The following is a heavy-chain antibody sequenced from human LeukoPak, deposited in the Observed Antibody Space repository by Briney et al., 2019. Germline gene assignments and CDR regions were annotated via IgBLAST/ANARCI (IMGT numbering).Heavy chain of an antibody. Sequence: GRSLSLSCVASRFSFSTYGMHWVRQAPGKGLEWVATISYDGRDTYYADSVKGRFTISRDNSKNTLYLKLSSLRSEDTAVYYCANGFRSNASCPANCGQATLVTVSS. CDR1: RFSFSTYG. D-gene: IGHD2-2*01. J-gene: IGHJ4*02. V-gene: IGHV3-30*18. CDR2: ISYDGRDT. CDR3: ANGFRSNASCPAN.